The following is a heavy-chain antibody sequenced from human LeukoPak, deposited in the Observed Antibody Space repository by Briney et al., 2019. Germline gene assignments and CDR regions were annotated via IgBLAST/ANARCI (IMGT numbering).Heavy chain of an antibody. J-gene: IGHJ3*02. CDR1: GFTVSSNY. CDR2: TYTGGST. Sequence: TGGSLRLSCAASGFTVSSNYMSWVRQAPGKGLEWVSVTYTGGSTNYADSVKGRFSISRDNSKNTPYLQMNSLRAEDTAVYYCARVDVVTVGKNAFDIWGQGTMVTVSS. V-gene: IGHV3-53*01. D-gene: IGHD4-23*01. CDR3: ARVDVVTVGKNAFDI.